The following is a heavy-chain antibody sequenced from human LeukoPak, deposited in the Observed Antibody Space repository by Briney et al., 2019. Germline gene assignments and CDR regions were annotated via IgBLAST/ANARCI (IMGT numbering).Heavy chain of an antibody. J-gene: IGHJ6*03. Sequence: GGSLRLSCTASGFSFNDFVMQWVRQVPGKNLEWVALISGDGGTTDYASSVEGRFTISRDNTQKSLFLEMNNLGTEDTALYYCAKRGLGYHGIFTGRGSPYYYYYLDVWGKGTTVIVS. CDR1: GFSFNDFV. D-gene: IGHD5-18*01. CDR2: ISGDGGTT. CDR3: AKRGLGYHGIFTGRGSPYYYYYLDV. V-gene: IGHV3-43*02.